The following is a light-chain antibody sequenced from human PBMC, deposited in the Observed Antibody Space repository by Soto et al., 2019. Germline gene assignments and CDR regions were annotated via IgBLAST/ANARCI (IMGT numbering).Light chain of an antibody. J-gene: IGKJ1*01. CDR2: GAS. CDR3: QQYGSSPPT. V-gene: IGKV3-20*01. CDR1: QSVSSSY. Sequence: EIRMSLSLATLSVYPGERATLSCRASQSVSSSYLAWYQQKPGQAPRLLIYGASSRATGIPDRFSGSGSGTDFTLTISRLEPEDFAVYYCQQYGSSPPTFGQRSMADVK.